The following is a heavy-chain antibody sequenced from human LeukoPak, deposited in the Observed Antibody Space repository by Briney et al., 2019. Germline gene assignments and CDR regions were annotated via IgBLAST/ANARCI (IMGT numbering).Heavy chain of an antibody. CDR3: ANQPYYYGSGSYPGMDV. J-gene: IGHJ6*04. V-gene: IGHV3-30*18. CDR1: GFTFSSYG. CDR2: ISYDGSNK. D-gene: IGHD3-10*01. Sequence: PGRSLRLSCAASGFTFSSYGMHWVRQAPGKGLEWVAVISYDGSNKYYADFVKGRFTISRDNSKNTLYLQMNSLRAEDTAVYYCANQPYYYGSGSYPGMDVWGKGTTVTVSS.